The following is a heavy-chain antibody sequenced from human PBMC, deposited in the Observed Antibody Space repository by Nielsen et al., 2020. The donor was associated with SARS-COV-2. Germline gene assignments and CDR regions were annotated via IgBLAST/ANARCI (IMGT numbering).Heavy chain of an antibody. J-gene: IGHJ6*02. CDR1: GFYFSRYG. Sequence: GESLKISCAASGFYFSRYGMQWVRQAPGKGLEWVSFISFDGSNEHYAASVKGRFTISRDSSNSTLYLQMNSLRAEDTAVYYCARDRGYIYGPLGYYGMDVWGPGTTVTVSS. V-gene: IGHV3-30*03. D-gene: IGHD5-18*01. CDR2: ISFDGSNE. CDR3: ARDRGYIYGPLGYYGMDV.